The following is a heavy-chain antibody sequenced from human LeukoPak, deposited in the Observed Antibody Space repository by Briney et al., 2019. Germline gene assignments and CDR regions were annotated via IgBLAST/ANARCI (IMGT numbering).Heavy chain of an antibody. CDR2: IYRSGST. D-gene: IGHD4-17*01. CDR1: GGSISSGSYF. CDR3: ARVPYGDYGGLS. V-gene: IGHV4-61*02. J-gene: IGHJ5*02. Sequence: PSETLSLTCTVSGGSISSGSYFWNWIRQPAGKGLEWIGRIYRSGSTNYNPSLKSRVTILVDTSKNQLSLKLSSVTAADTAVYYCARVPYGDYGGLSWGQGTLVTVSS.